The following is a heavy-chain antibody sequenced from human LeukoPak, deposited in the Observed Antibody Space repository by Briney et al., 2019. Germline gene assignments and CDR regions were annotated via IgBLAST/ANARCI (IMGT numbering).Heavy chain of an antibody. J-gene: IGHJ3*02. CDR3: ARAVGYDSSGYYGGFWAFDI. D-gene: IGHD3-22*01. Sequence: GGSLRLPCAASGFTFTSYSMNWVRQAPGKGLEWVANIKQDGSEKYYVDSVKGRFTISRDNAKNSLYLQMNSLRAEDTAVYYCARAVGYDSSGYYGGFWAFDIWGQGTMVTVSS. V-gene: IGHV3-7*03. CDR1: GFTFTSYS. CDR2: IKQDGSEK.